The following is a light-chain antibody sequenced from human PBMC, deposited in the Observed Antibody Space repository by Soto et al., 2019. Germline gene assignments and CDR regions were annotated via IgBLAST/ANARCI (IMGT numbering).Light chain of an antibody. CDR1: SSDVGAYNY. CDR2: HVT. Sequence: SALTQPASVSGSLGQSITISCSGNSSDVGAYNYVSWYQQYPGKAPKLMIYHVTDRPSGVSNRFSGSKSGNTASLTISGLQAEDEADYYCCSYTTSNTFVFGTGTKVTVL. J-gene: IGLJ1*01. CDR3: CSYTTSNTFV. V-gene: IGLV2-14*01.